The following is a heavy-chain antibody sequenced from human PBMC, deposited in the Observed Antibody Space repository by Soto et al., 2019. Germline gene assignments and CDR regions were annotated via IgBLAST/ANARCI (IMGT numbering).Heavy chain of an antibody. V-gene: IGHV3-21*01. CDR3: ARDFIPITMIVVAHDAFDI. CDR2: ISSSSSYI. D-gene: IGHD3-22*01. Sequence: LRLSCAASGFTFSSYSMNWVRQAPGKGLEWVSSISSSSSYIYYADSVKGRFTISRDNAKNSLYLQMNSLRAEDTAVYYCARDFIPITMIVVAHDAFDIWGQGTMVTVSS. J-gene: IGHJ3*02. CDR1: GFTFSSYS.